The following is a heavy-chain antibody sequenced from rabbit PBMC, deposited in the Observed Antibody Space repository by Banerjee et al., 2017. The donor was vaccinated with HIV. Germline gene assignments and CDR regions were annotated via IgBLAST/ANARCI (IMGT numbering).Heavy chain of an antibody. V-gene: IGHV1S45*01. CDR2: IYAGSSGST. CDR1: GFSFSSSDA. Sequence: QQQLEESGGGLVKPGGTLTLTCTASGFSFSSSDAMCWVRQAPGKGLEWIACIYAGSSGSTYLASWAKGRFTISKTSSTTVTLQMTSLTAADTATYFCARDGNLWGPGTLVTVS. CDR3: ARDGNL. J-gene: IGHJ6*01. D-gene: IGHD4-2*01.